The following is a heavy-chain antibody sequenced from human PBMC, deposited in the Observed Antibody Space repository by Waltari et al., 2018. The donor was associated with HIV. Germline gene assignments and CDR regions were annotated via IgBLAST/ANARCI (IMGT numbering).Heavy chain of an antibody. Sequence: QVQLQESGPGLVKPSETLSLTCTVSGYSISSGYYWGWIRQPPGKGLEWIGSIYHSGSTYYNPSLKSRVTISVDTSKNQFSLKLSSVTAADTAVYYCARGGYDSSVPHDYWGQGTLVTVSS. CDR2: IYHSGST. CDR3: ARGGYDSSVPHDY. J-gene: IGHJ4*02. V-gene: IGHV4-38-2*02. D-gene: IGHD3-22*01. CDR1: GYSISSGYY.